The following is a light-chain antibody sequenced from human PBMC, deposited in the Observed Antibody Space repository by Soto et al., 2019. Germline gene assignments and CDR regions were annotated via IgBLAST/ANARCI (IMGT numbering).Light chain of an antibody. CDR1: SSDIGGYNY. Sequence: QSALTQPASVSGSPGQSITISCTGTSSDIGGYNYVSWYQRDPGKAPKLMICDVSNRPSGVSNRFSGSKSGNTASLTISGLQAEDEADYYCSSYTSRSTGVFGTGTKVTLL. CDR3: SSYTSRSTGV. CDR2: DVS. J-gene: IGLJ1*01. V-gene: IGLV2-14*01.